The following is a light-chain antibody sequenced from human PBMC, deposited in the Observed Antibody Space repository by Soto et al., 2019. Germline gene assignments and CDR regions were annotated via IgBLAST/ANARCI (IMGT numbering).Light chain of an antibody. V-gene: IGKV3-20*01. Sequence: EIVLTQSPGTLSLSPGERATLSCRASQSVSSSYLAWYQQKPGQAPRVVIYGASSRATGIPDRFSGRGSGTDFTLTISRLEPEDFAVYYCQQYGSSPWTFGQGTKVDIK. J-gene: IGKJ1*01. CDR1: QSVSSSY. CDR3: QQYGSSPWT. CDR2: GAS.